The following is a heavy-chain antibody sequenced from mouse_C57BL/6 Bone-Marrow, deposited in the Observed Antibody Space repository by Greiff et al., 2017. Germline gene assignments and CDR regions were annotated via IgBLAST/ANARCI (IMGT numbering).Heavy chain of an antibody. Sequence: VQLVESGAELVRPGTSVKVSCKASGYAFTNYLIEWVKQRPGQGLEWIGVINPGSGGTNYNEKFKGKATLTADKSSSAAYMQLSSLTSEDSAVYFCARGDYDAMDYWGQGTSVTVSS. CDR1: GYAFTNYL. V-gene: IGHV1-54*01. J-gene: IGHJ4*01. CDR2: INPGSGGT. D-gene: IGHD1-1*02. CDR3: ARGDYDAMDY.